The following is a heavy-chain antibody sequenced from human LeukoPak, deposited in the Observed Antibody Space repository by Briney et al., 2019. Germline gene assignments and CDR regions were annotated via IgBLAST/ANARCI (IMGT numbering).Heavy chain of an antibody. J-gene: IGHJ6*02. CDR2: ISYDGSNK. Sequence: GRSLRLSCAASGFTFSSYAMHWVRQAPGKGLEWVAVISYDGSNKYYADSVKGRFAVSRDNSKNTVYLQMNSLRADDTAVYYCARDSSSSWSRNGMDVWGQGTTVTVSS. V-gene: IGHV3-30*09. CDR1: GFTFSSYA. CDR3: ARDSSSSWSRNGMDV. D-gene: IGHD6-13*01.